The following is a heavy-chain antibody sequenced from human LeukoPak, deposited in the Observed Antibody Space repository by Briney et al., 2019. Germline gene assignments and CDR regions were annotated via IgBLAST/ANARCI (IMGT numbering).Heavy chain of an antibody. CDR2: IIWSGGST. CDR1: GFTFYDYG. CDR3: ARDDYGSGSWHDY. D-gene: IGHD3-10*01. J-gene: IGHJ4*02. V-gene: IGHV3-20*04. Sequence: SGGSLRLSCAASGFTFYDYGMSWVRQAPGKGLEWVSGIIWSGGSTGYADSVKGRFTISRDNAKNSLFLQMNSLRAEDTALYYCARDDYGSGSWHDYWGQGTLVTVSS.